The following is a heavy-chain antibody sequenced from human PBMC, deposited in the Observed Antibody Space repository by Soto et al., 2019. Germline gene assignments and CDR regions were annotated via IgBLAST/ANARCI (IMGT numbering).Heavy chain of an antibody. CDR2: IKQDGSKK. CDR3: AKRVWYCDL. V-gene: IGHV3-7*01. CDR1: GFTFSSYW. J-gene: IGHJ2*01. Sequence: EVQLVESGGGLVQPGGSLRLSCAASGFTFSSYWMTWVRQAPGKGLEWVANIKQDGSKKYYVDSVKGRFTIYRDKAKNSLYLQMNSLRAEDTAVYYCAKRVWYCDLWGRGTLVTVSS.